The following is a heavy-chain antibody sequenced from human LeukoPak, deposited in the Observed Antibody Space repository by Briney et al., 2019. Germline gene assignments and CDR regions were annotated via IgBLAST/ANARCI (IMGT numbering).Heavy chain of an antibody. Sequence: GSLRLSCAASGFTLSSYWMHWVRQAPGKGLVWVSRINTDGGSTTYADSVKGRFTISRDNAKNTLYLQMNSLRAEDTAVYYCARGVNGDSRFDPWGQGTLVTVSS. CDR2: INTDGGST. D-gene: IGHD4-17*01. CDR3: ARGVNGDSRFDP. V-gene: IGHV3-74*01. J-gene: IGHJ5*02. CDR1: GFTLSSYW.